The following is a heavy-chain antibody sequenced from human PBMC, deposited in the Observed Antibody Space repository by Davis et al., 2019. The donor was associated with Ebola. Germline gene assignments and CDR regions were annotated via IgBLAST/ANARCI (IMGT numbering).Heavy chain of an antibody. CDR1: GGSISSGGYS. Sequence: SETLSLTCAVSGGSISSGGYSWSWIRQPPGKGLEWIGYIYHSGSTYYNPSLKSRVTISVDRSKNQFSLKLSSVTAADTAVYYCARTPSGYYSSDAFDIWGQGTMVTVSS. V-gene: IGHV4-30-2*01. J-gene: IGHJ3*02. CDR3: ARTPSGYYSSDAFDI. D-gene: IGHD3-22*01. CDR2: IYHSGST.